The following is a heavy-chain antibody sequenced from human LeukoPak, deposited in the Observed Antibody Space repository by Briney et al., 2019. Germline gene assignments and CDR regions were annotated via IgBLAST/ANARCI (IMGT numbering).Heavy chain of an antibody. CDR2: IHHDGRI. Sequence: SETLSLTCDVSGGSIDSTNWWNWVRQPPGKGLEWIGEIHHDGRINYNPSLKSRVTLSVDKSKNQFSLRLNSVTAADTAMCYCARSHDHLWGNYPDYWGQGTLVTVSS. CDR3: ARSHDHLWGNYPDY. J-gene: IGHJ4*02. D-gene: IGHD3-16*02. V-gene: IGHV4/OR15-8*01. CDR1: GGSIDSTNW.